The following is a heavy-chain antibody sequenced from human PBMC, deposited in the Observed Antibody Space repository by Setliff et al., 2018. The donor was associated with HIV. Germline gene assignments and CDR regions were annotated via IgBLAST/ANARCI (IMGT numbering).Heavy chain of an antibody. CDR3: VRHITNPRWAYFDY. V-gene: IGHV5-51*01. Sequence: GASLKISCQGFGYSFVSYWIGWVRHSPGKGLEWMAIVYPPDSETVYSPSFQGQVTISVDNSISTTFLQWSSLRASDTAIYFCVRHITNPRWAYFDYWGQGTPVTVSS. CDR2: VYPPDSET. CDR1: GYSFVSYW. J-gene: IGHJ4*02. D-gene: IGHD1-20*01.